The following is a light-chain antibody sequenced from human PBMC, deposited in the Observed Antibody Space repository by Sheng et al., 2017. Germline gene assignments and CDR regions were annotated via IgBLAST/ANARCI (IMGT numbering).Light chain of an antibody. V-gene: IGKV3-15*01. CDR2: GAS. CDR3: QQYNDWPLT. J-gene: IGKJ4*01. CDR1: QSVTNN. Sequence: EIVMTQSPATLSVSPGERATLSCRASQSVTNNLAWYQQKPGQAPRLLIYGASTRATGIPARFSGSGSGTEFTLTISSLQSEDFAFYYCQQYNDWPLTFGGGTKVEIK.